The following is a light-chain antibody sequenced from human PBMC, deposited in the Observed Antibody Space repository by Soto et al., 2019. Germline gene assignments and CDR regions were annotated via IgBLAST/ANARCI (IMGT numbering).Light chain of an antibody. Sequence: QSVLTQPPSVSEAPRQRVTISCSGSSSNVGNHAVIWYQQLPGKAPKLLIYYDNLLPSGVSNRFSGSKSGTSASLAISGLQSEDEADYYCGAWDDRLNGPVFGGGTKLTVL. CDR1: SSNVGNHA. J-gene: IGLJ2*01. V-gene: IGLV1-36*01. CDR2: YDN. CDR3: GAWDDRLNGPV.